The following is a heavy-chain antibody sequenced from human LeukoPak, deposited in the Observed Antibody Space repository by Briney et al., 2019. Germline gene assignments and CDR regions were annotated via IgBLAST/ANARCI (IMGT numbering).Heavy chain of an antibody. D-gene: IGHD1-26*01. V-gene: IGHV4-39*02. Sequence: SSETLSLTCTVSGGSISSSSYYWGWIRQPPGKGLEWIGSIYYSGSTYYNPSLKSRVTISVDTSKNQFSLKLSSVTAADTAVYYCARDYIGGSSGYYYYMDVWGKGTTVTVSS. CDR1: GGSISSSSYY. J-gene: IGHJ6*03. CDR3: ARDYIGGSSGYYYYMDV. CDR2: IYYSGST.